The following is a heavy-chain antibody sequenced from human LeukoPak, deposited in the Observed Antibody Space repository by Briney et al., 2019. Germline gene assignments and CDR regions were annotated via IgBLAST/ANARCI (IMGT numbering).Heavy chain of an antibody. CDR2: IYHSGST. V-gene: IGHV4-38-2*01. CDR1: GYSISSGYY. J-gene: IGHJ4*02. CDR3: ARTQLRGFYFDY. Sequence: SETLSLTCAVSGYSISSGYYWGWIRQPPGKGLEWIGRIYHSGSTYYNPSLKSRVTISVDTSKNQFSLKLSSVTAADTAVYYCARTQLRGFYFDYWGQETLVTVSS. D-gene: IGHD3-10*01.